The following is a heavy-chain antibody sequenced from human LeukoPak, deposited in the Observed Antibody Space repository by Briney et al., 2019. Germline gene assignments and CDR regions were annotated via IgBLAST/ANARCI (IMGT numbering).Heavy chain of an antibody. J-gene: IGHJ5*02. CDR2: INPNSGNT. CDR1: GYTFTNYD. D-gene: IGHD2-2*01. CDR3: TREVVVPAVPPYNWFDP. Sequence: ASVNVSCKASGYTFTNYDINWVRQASGQGLEGMGWINPNSGNTGYAQKFQGRVTITRNTSISTAYMELSSLRSEDTAVYYCTREVVVPAVPPYNWFDPWGQGTLVTVSS. V-gene: IGHV1-8*02.